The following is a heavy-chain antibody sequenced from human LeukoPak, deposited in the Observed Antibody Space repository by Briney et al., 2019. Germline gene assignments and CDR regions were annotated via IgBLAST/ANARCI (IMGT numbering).Heavy chain of an antibody. D-gene: IGHD1-26*01. Sequence: SETLSLTCAVSGYSVSSAQYWGWIPRPPGKGLEWFRSIYHSGRAYYNPSLKSRVTISVDTSKNQFSLKLSSMSAADTAVDYCARHRGGSGMHCSWAFDVWGQGTMVPLSS. CDR3: ARHRGGSGMHCSWAFDV. V-gene: IGHV4-38-2*01. CDR1: GYSVSSAQY. CDR2: IYHSGRA. J-gene: IGHJ3*01.